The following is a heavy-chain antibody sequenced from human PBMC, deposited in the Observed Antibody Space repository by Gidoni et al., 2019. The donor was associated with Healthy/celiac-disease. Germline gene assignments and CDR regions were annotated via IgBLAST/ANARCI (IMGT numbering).Heavy chain of an antibody. D-gene: IGHD3-22*01. CDR2: IYYSGST. J-gene: IGHJ4*02. V-gene: IGHV4-31*03. Sequence: QVQLQESGPGLVKPSQTLSLTCTVSGGSISSGGYYWSWIRQHPGKGLEWIGYIYYSGSTYYNPSLKSRVTISVDTSKNQFSLKLSSVTAADTAVYYCARVHHYDSSGPELGFDYWGQGTLVTVSS. CDR3: ARVHHYDSSGPELGFDY. CDR1: GGSISSGGYY.